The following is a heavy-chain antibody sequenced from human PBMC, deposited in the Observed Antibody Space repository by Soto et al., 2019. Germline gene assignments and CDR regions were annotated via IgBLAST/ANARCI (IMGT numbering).Heavy chain of an antibody. V-gene: IGHV1-69*08. CDR1: GGTFSSYT. J-gene: IGHJ4*02. Sequence: QVQLVQSGAEVKKPGSSVKVSCKASGGTFSSYTISWVRQAPGQGLEWMGRIIPILGIANYAQKFQGRVTITADKSTSTAYMELSNLRSEDTAVYYCARDGRAVAGDWGQGTLVTVSS. CDR3: ARDGRAVAGD. D-gene: IGHD6-19*01. CDR2: IIPILGIA.